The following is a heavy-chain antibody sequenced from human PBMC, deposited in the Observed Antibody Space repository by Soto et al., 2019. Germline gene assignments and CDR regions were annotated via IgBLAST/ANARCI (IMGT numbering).Heavy chain of an antibody. D-gene: IGHD3-10*01. CDR3: ARGITMVRGVTQARYYYGMDV. CDR2: TYYRSKWYN. Sequence: SPTLSLTCAISGDSVSSNSAAWNWIRQSPSRGLEWLGRTYYRSKWYNDYAVSVKSRITINPDTSKNQFSLQLNSVTPEDTAVYYCARGITMVRGVTQARYYYGMDVWGQGTTVTVSS. J-gene: IGHJ6*02. V-gene: IGHV6-1*01. CDR1: GDSVSSNSAA.